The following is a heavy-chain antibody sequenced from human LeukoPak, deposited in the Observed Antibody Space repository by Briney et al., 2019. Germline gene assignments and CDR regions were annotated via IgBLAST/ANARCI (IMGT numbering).Heavy chain of an antibody. CDR1: GFTFSSHA. J-gene: IGHJ4*02. CDR2: ISYDGSNK. Sequence: AGGSLRLSCAASGFTFSSHAMHWVRQAPGKGLEWVAVISYDGSNKYYADSVKGRFTISRDNSKNTLYLQMNSLRAEDTAVYYCARDFSSHYANSAYYGDTWFDYWGQGTLVTVSS. CDR3: ARDFSSHYANSAYYGDTWFDY. V-gene: IGHV3-30*04. D-gene: IGHD3-22*01.